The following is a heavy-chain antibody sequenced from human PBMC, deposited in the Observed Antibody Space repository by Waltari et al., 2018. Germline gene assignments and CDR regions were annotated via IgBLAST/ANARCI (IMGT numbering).Heavy chain of an antibody. CDR3: SKIISVTGSTS. J-gene: IGHJ4*02. V-gene: IGHV1-69*01. Sequence: VHLEQSGAVLKKPGSSVRVSCKASGGTFTNLVITWVRQAPGQGVEWMGRIIVKLAAANYAQKFQGRLSITADESTSTVYMDLSGLQSDDTAVYYCSKIISVTGSTSWGQGTLVTVSS. CDR1: GGTFTNLV. CDR2: IIVKLAAA. D-gene: IGHD1-1*01.